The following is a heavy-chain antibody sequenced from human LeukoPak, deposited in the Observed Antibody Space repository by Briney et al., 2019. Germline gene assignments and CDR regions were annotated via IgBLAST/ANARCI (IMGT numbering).Heavy chain of an antibody. V-gene: IGHV4-59*01. CDR3: ARVRFELSADV. J-gene: IGHJ6*04. D-gene: IGHD1-26*01. Sequence: SETLSLTCTVSGGSISSYYLSWIRQPPGKGLEWIGYIYYSGSTNYNPSLKSRVTISVDTSKNQFSLKLSSVTAADTAVYYCARVRFELSADVGGKGTTVTVSS. CDR1: GGSISSYY. CDR2: IYYSGST.